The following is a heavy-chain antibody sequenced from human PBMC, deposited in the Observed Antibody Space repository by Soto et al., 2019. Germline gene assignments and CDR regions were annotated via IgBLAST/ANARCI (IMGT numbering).Heavy chain of an antibody. D-gene: IGHD3-22*01. V-gene: IGHV3-15*01. J-gene: IGHJ4*02. CDR1: GFSFSNVW. CDR2: IKSKSVGGTT. Sequence: EVQLVESGGGLVKPGGSLTLSCAASGFSFSNVWMSWVRQAPGKGLEWVGHIKSKSVGGTTDYTAPVKGRFTISRDDSTGVQYLQMNGLKPADTAVYYCTTYSTQTFCDSSPCYFVQTKSHDSWRQGILVTVSS. CDR3: TTYSTQTFCDSSPCYFVQTKSHDS.